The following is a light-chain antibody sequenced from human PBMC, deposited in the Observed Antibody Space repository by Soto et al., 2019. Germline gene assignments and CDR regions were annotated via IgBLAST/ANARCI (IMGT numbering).Light chain of an antibody. CDR1: QSVSSY. CDR2: GAS. Sequence: EIGLTQSPCTLSLSPGERATLSWRASQSVSSYLAWYQQKPGQAPRLLIYGASSRATGIPDRFTGSGYGTDFNLTISRLEPEDFAVYYCQQYDGSPRTFGQGTKVDIK. J-gene: IGKJ1*01. CDR3: QQYDGSPRT. V-gene: IGKV3-20*01.